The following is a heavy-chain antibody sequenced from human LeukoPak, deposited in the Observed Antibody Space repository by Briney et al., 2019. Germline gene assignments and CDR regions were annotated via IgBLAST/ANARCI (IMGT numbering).Heavy chain of an antibody. CDR1: GFIVSSNY. CDR2: IYSGGST. V-gene: IGHV3-66*02. CDR3: ARGGQLVRTTDYYYYMDV. Sequence: GGSLRLSCAASGFIVSSNYMSWVRQAPGKGLEWVSVIYSGGSTYYADSVKGRFTISRDNSKNTLYLQMNSLRAENTAVYYCARGGQLVRTTDYYYYMDVWGKGTTVTVSS. J-gene: IGHJ6*03. D-gene: IGHD6-6*01.